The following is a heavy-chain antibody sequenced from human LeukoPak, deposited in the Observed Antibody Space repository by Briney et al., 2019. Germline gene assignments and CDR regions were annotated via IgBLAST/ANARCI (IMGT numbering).Heavy chain of an antibody. CDR1: GGSISSYY. D-gene: IGHD3-10*01. CDR3: ARGITMVRGVPLNWFDP. J-gene: IGHJ5*02. V-gene: IGHV4-59*01. Sequence: SETLPLTCTVSGGSISSYYWSWIRQPPGKGLEWIGYIYYSGSTNYNPSLKSRVTISVDTSKNQFSLKLSSVTAADTAVYYCARGITMVRGVPLNWFDPWGRGTLVTVSS. CDR2: IYYSGST.